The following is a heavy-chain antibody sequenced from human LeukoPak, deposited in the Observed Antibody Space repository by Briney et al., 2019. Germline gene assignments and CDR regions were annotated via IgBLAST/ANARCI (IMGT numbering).Heavy chain of an antibody. CDR1: GFTVSSNY. CDR2: IYSGIST. J-gene: IGHJ4*02. CDR3: ARSKTVAGTIDY. V-gene: IGHV3-53*01. Sequence: GGSLRLSGAASGFTVSSNYISWVRQAPGKGLEWVSVIYSGISTYYADSVKGRFTISRDNSKNTLYLQMNSLRAEDTAVYYCARSKTVAGTIDYWGQGTLVTVSS. D-gene: IGHD6-19*01.